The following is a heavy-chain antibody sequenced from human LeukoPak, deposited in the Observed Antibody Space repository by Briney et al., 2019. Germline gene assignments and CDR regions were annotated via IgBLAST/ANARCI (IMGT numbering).Heavy chain of an antibody. Sequence: GGSLRLSCAASGFNFNSYWMSWVRQAPGKGLECVANIKQDGSDIYFVDSVKGRFTISRDNAKNTLYLQMNSLRAEDTAVYYCARDLDYGGRSNFDHWGQGTLVTVSS. CDR3: ARDLDYGGRSNFDH. CDR2: IKQDGSDI. V-gene: IGHV3-7*01. CDR1: GFNFNSYW. J-gene: IGHJ4*02. D-gene: IGHD4-23*01.